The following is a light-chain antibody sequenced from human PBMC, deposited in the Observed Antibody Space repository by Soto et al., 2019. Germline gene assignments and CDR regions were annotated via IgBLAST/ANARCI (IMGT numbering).Light chain of an antibody. J-gene: IGKJ3*01. CDR3: LQYTHWPFT. Sequence: DVVMTQSPLSLPVTLGQPASISCRSSQSLVYSDGVTYLNWFHQRPGQSPRRLIYKVSNRDSGVPDRFSGSGSGTYFTLTISKVEAEDVGVYFCLQYTHWPFTFGPGTRVDIK. V-gene: IGKV2-30*01. CDR2: KVS. CDR1: QSLVYSDGVTY.